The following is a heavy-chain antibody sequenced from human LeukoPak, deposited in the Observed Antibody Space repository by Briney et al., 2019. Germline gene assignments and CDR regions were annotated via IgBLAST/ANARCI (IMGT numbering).Heavy chain of an antibody. Sequence: PGGSLRLSCAASGFTFSSYAMHWVRQAPGKGLEWVAVISYDGSNKYYADSVKGRFTISRDNSKNTLYLQMNSLRAEDTAVYYCAREPEAVAGIDYWGQGTLVTVSS. CDR2: ISYDGSNK. D-gene: IGHD6-19*01. CDR3: AREPEAVAGIDY. V-gene: IGHV3-30-3*01. CDR1: GFTFSSYA. J-gene: IGHJ4*02.